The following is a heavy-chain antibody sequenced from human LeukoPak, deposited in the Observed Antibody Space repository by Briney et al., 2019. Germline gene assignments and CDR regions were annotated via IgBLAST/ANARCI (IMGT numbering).Heavy chain of an antibody. CDR1: GGSFSGYY. Sequence: SETLSLTCAVYGGSFSGYYWSWIRQPPGKGLEWIGEINHSGSTNYNPSLKSRVTISVDTSKNQFSLKLSSVTAADTAVYYCARGQGRPVDYWGQGTLVTVSS. V-gene: IGHV4-34*01. D-gene: IGHD3-10*01. CDR2: INHSGST. CDR3: ARGQGRPVDY. J-gene: IGHJ4*02.